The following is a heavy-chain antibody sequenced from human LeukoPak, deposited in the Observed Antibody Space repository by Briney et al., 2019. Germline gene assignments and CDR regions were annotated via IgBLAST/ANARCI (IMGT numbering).Heavy chain of an antibody. J-gene: IGHJ3*02. CDR2: ISSSSSYI. D-gene: IGHD3-9*01. Sequence: GGSLRLSCAASGFTFSSYSMNWVRQAPGKGLEWVSSISSSSSYIYYADSVKGRFTISRDNAKNSLYLQMNSLRAEDTAVYYCASLSVLRYFDWLFEDAFDIWGLGTMVTVSS. CDR1: GFTFSSYS. CDR3: ASLSVLRYFDWLFEDAFDI. V-gene: IGHV3-21*01.